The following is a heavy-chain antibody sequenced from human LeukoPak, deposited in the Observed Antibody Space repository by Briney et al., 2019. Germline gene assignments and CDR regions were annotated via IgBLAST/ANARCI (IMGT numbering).Heavy chain of an antibody. D-gene: IGHD3-3*01. V-gene: IGHV1-24*01. CDR3: ATDRWVGDFWSGYRIYFDY. J-gene: IGHJ4*02. CDR1: GYTLTELS. Sequence: GASVKVSCKVSGYTLTELSMHWVRQAPGKGLEWMGGFDPEDGETIYAQKFQGRVTMTEDTSTATAYMELSSLRSEDTAVYYCATDRWVGDFWSGYRIYFDYWGQGTLVTVSS. CDR2: FDPEDGET.